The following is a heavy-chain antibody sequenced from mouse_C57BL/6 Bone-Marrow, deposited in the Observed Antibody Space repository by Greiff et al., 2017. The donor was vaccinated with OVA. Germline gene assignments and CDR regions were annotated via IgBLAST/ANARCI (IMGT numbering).Heavy chain of an antibody. CDR2: IHPNSGST. V-gene: IGHV1-64*01. J-gene: IGHJ4*01. CDR1: GYTFTSYW. Sequence: QVQLQQPGAELVKPGASVKLSCKASGYTFTSYWMHWVKQRPGQGLEWIGMIHPNSGSTNYNEKFKSKATLTVDKSSSTAYMQLSSLTSEDSAVYYCARSGGFYDGYSYAMDYWGQGTSVTVSS. D-gene: IGHD2-3*01. CDR3: ARSGGFYDGYSYAMDY.